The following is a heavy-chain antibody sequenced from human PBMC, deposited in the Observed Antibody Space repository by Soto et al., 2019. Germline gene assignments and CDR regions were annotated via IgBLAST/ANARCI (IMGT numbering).Heavy chain of an antibody. CDR3: AKDLHAPADAFDI. J-gene: IGHJ3*02. D-gene: IGHD2-2*01. V-gene: IGHV3-21*01. CDR2: ISSSSSYI. CDR1: GFTFSSYS. Sequence: PGGSLRLSCAASGFTFSSYSMNWVRQAPGKGLEWVSSISSSSSYIYYADSVKGRFTISRDNSKNTLYLQMNSLRAEDTAVYYCAKDLHAPADAFDIWGQGTMVTVSS.